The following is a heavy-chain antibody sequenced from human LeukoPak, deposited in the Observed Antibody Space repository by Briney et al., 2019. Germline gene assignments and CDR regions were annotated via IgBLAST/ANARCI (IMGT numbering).Heavy chain of an antibody. V-gene: IGHV1-69*04. CDR3: AREMGDREFYFDY. D-gene: IGHD3-10*01. Sequence: SVKVSXKASGGTFRNFAFSWVRQAPGQGPQWVGRIIPIVDVTSYAQNFKGRVTITADESTTTAYMELSSLRSEDTAVYYCAREMGDREFYFDYWGQGTLVTVSS. J-gene: IGHJ4*02. CDR2: IIPIVDVT. CDR1: GGTFRNFA.